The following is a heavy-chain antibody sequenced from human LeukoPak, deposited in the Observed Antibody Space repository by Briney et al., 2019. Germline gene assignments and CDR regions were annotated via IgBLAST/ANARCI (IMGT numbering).Heavy chain of an antibody. V-gene: IGHV4-34*01. Sequence: SETLSLTCAVYGGSFSGYYWSWIRQPPGKRLEWIGEINHSGSTNYNPSLKSRVTISVDTSKNQFSLKLSSVTAADTAVYYCARTLGWASSRYPFDGWGQGTLVTVSS. J-gene: IGHJ4*02. CDR1: GGSFSGYY. CDR2: INHSGST. CDR3: ARTLGWASSRYPFDG. D-gene: IGHD3-16*02.